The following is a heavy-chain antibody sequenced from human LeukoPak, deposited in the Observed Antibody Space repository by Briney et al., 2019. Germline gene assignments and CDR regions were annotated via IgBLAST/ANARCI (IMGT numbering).Heavy chain of an antibody. Sequence: GGSLRLSCEASEFTFSTYGMHWVRQAPGKGLEWVAVIWYDGSNKNYADSVKGRFTISRDNSKNTLYLQMNSLRAEDTAVYYCARGGRTTWHGMDVWGQGTTVTVSS. CDR1: EFTFSTYG. CDR3: ARGGRTTWHGMDV. J-gene: IGHJ6*02. D-gene: IGHD4-17*01. V-gene: IGHV3-33*01. CDR2: IWYDGSNK.